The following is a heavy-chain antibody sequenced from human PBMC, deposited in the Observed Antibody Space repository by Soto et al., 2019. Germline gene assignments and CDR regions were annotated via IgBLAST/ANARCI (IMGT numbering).Heavy chain of an antibody. D-gene: IGHD1-26*01. J-gene: IGHJ5*02. CDR1: GGSISSGGYY. V-gene: IGHV4-31*03. CDR2: IYYSGST. CDR3: ARGYSGSYFGYDNWFDP. Sequence: SETLSLTCTVSGGSISSGGYYWSWIRQHPGKGLEWIGYIYYSGSTYYNPSLKSRVTISVDTSKNQFSLKLSSVTAADTAVYYCARGYSGSYFGYDNWFDPWGQGTLVTVAS.